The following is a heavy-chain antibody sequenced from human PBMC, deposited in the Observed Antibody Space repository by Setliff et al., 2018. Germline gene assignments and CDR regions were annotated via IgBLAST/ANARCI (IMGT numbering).Heavy chain of an antibody. CDR1: GYTFTNYG. CDR3: ALTTLSLCSGGNCPNALDI. Sequence: GASVKVSCKASGYTFTNYGITWVRQAPGQGLEWMGWINNYNFNTNYAQTFQGRITMATDTSTKMAHMELSSLRSDDTAVYFCALTTLSLCSGGNCPNALDIWGQGTMVTVSS. CDR2: INNYNFNT. J-gene: IGHJ3*02. V-gene: IGHV1-18*01. D-gene: IGHD2-15*01.